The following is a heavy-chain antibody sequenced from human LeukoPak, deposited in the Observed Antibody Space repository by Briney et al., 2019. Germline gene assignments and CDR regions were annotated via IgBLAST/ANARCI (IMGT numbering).Heavy chain of an antibody. Sequence: SETLSLTCTVSGGPISSGSYSWSWIRQPAGKGLEWIGRIYTSGSTNYNPSLKSRVTISVDTSKNQFSLKLSSVTAADTAVYYCARVRGDYGEDSYYYYMDVWGKGTTVTISS. J-gene: IGHJ6*03. D-gene: IGHD4-17*01. CDR2: IYTSGST. V-gene: IGHV4-61*02. CDR1: GGPISSGSYS. CDR3: ARVRGDYGEDSYYYYMDV.